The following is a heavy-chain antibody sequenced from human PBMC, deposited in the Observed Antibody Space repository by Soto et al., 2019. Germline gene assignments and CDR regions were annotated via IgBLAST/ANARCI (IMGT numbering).Heavy chain of an antibody. J-gene: IGHJ4*02. V-gene: IGHV3-21*01. Sequence: GGSLRLSCEASGFSFSSYTMNWVRQAPGKGLEWVSSISAGSIYIYYPDSVKGRFTISRDNAKNSLYLQMNSLRADDTAVYYCATDRVEGYYDSSGYSLWGQGTLVTVYS. CDR1: GFSFSSYT. CDR2: ISAGSIYI. CDR3: ATDRVEGYYDSSGYSL. D-gene: IGHD3-22*01.